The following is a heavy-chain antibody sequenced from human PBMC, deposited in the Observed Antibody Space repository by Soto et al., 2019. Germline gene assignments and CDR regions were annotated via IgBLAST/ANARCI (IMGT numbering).Heavy chain of an antibody. V-gene: IGHV4-59*01. Sequence: QVQLQESGPGLVKPSETLSLTCTASGGSISSFYWSWIRQPPGKGLEFIGYIYYSGSTDYNPSLRSRVTISVDTSKNQFSLRLYSVTPADTAVYYCARFLTRGDVGLTPWGQGTLVTVSS. CDR1: GGSISSFY. CDR3: ARFLTRGDVGLTP. CDR2: IYYSGST. J-gene: IGHJ5*02. D-gene: IGHD3-16*01.